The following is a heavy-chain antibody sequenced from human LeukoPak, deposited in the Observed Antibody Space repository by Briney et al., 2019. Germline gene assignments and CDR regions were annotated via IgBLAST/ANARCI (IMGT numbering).Heavy chain of an antibody. CDR1: GFTFSSYG. J-gene: IGHJ3*02. CDR2: ISGSGGST. V-gene: IGHV3-23*01. CDR3: AKEVRYDSSGLPPDGAFDI. D-gene: IGHD3-22*01. Sequence: SGGSLRLSCAASGFTFSSYGMSWVRQAPGKGLEWVSAISGSGGSTYYADSVKGRFTISRDNSKNTLYLQMNSLRAEDTAVYYCAKEVRYDSSGLPPDGAFDIWGQGTMVTVSS.